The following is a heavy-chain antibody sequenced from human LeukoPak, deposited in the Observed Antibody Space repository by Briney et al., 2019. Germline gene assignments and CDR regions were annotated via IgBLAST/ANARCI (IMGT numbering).Heavy chain of an antibody. Sequence: LETLSLTCTVSGGSISSYYWSWIRQPAGKGLEWIGRIYTSGSTNYNPSLKSRVTMSVDTSKNQFSLKLSSVTAADTAVYYCARDLIDYGDYDRPSNWFDPWGQGTLVTVSS. CDR3: ARDLIDYGDYDRPSNWFDP. D-gene: IGHD4-17*01. V-gene: IGHV4-4*07. CDR2: IYTSGST. CDR1: GGSISSYY. J-gene: IGHJ5*02.